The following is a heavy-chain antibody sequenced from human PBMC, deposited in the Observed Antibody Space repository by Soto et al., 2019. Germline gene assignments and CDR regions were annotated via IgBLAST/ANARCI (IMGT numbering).Heavy chain of an antibody. Sequence: SETLALTCTVSGGSISSYYWSWIRQPPGKGLEWIGYIYYSGSTNYNPSLKSRVTISVDTSKNQFSLKLSSVTAADTAVYYCARMIYYDSSGYYNHAFDIWGQGTMVT. CDR1: GGSISSYY. CDR3: ARMIYYDSSGYYNHAFDI. J-gene: IGHJ3*02. D-gene: IGHD3-22*01. CDR2: IYYSGST. V-gene: IGHV4-59*01.